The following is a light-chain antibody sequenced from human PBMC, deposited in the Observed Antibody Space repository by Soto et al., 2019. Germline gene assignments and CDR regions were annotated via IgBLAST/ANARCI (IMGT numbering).Light chain of an antibody. Sequence: DIQMTQSASSMSASVGDRVTITCRASQGISTYLAWYQQSPGKVPKLLIYAASTLQSGVPSRFSGSESGTDGTITISSLQTEDGTTYYCHNFNGAPQTFCRGTMVDIK. CDR2: AAS. CDR3: HNFNGAPQT. V-gene: IGKV1-27*01. J-gene: IGKJ1*01. CDR1: QGISTY.